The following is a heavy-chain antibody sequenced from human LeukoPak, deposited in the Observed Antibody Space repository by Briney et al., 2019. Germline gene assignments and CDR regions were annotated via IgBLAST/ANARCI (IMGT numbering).Heavy chain of an antibody. CDR3: TREAVAGFNY. D-gene: IGHD6-19*01. CDR2: TYYRSKWSN. J-gene: IGHJ4*02. CDR1: GDRVSSNSAT. V-gene: IGHV6-1*01. Sequence: SQSLSLTCAISGDRVSSNSATWNWIRQSPSRGLEWLGRTYYRSKWSNDYAVSVKSRITINPDTSKNQFSLQLNSVTPEDTAVYFCTREAVAGFNYWGQGTLVTLSA.